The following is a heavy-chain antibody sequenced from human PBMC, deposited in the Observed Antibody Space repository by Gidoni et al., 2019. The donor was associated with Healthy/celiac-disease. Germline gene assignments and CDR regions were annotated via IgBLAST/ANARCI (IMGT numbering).Heavy chain of an antibody. CDR3: ARDRGTLLWFGELLGTYGMDV. V-gene: IGHV3-21*01. CDR2: ISSSSSYI. J-gene: IGHJ6*02. CDR1: GFTFSSYS. D-gene: IGHD3-10*01. Sequence: EVQLVESGGGLVKPGGSLRLSCAASGFTFSSYSMNWVRQAPGKGLEWVSSISSSSSYIYYADSVKGRFTISRDNAKNSLYLQMNSLRAEDTAVYYCARDRGTLLWFGELLGTYGMDVWGQGTTVTVSS.